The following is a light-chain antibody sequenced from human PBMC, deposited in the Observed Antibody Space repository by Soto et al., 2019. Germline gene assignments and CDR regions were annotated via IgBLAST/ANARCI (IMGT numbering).Light chain of an antibody. V-gene: IGKV4-1*01. CDR2: WAS. Sequence: DIVMTQSPDSLAVSLGERATINCKSSQSVLYSSNDKNYLAWYQQKPGQPPNLLIYWASTRESGVPDRFSGSGSGIDFTLTISSLQAEDVAVYYCQQHYSTPYTFGQGTKLEIK. CDR1: QSVLYSSNDKNY. J-gene: IGKJ2*01. CDR3: QQHYSTPYT.